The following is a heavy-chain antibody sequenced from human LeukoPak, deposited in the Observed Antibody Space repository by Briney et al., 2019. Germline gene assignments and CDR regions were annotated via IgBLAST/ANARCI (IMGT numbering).Heavy chain of an antibody. V-gene: IGHV3-30*02. D-gene: IGHD3-3*01. Sequence: PGGSLRLSCAASGFTFSSYGMHWVRQAPGKGLEWVAFIRYDGSNKYYADSVKGRFTISRDNSKNTLYPQMNSLRAEDTAVYYCAKTYYDFWSGSPANAFDIWGQGTMVTVSS. CDR2: IRYDGSNK. CDR1: GFTFSSYG. CDR3: AKTYYDFWSGSPANAFDI. J-gene: IGHJ3*02.